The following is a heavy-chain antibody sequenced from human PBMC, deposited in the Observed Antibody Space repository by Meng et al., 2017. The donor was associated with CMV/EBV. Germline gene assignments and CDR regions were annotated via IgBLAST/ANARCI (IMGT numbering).Heavy chain of an antibody. J-gene: IGHJ6*02. CDR1: GGSFSGYY. CDR3: ARLKLGYCSSTSCYAPYYYYGMDV. Sequence: GSLRLSCAVYGGSFSGYYRSWIRQPPGKGLEWIGEINHSGSTNYNPSLKSRVTISVDTSKNQFSLKLSSVTAADTAVYYCARLKLGYCSSTSCYAPYYYYGMDVWGQGTTVTVSS. CDR2: INHSGST. D-gene: IGHD2-2*01. V-gene: IGHV4-34*01.